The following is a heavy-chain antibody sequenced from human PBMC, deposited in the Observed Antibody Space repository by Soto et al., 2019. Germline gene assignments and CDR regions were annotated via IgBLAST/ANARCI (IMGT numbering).Heavy chain of an antibody. CDR3: ARGTYYYDSSGYKRAFDI. CDR2: INHSGST. Sequence: SETLSLTCAVYGGSFSGYYWSWIGQLPGKGLEWIGEINHSGSTNYNPSLKSRVTISVDTSKNQFSLKLSSVTAADTAVYYCARGTYYYDSSGYKRAFDIWGQGTMVTVSS. J-gene: IGHJ3*02. D-gene: IGHD3-22*01. CDR1: GGSFSGYY. V-gene: IGHV4-34*01.